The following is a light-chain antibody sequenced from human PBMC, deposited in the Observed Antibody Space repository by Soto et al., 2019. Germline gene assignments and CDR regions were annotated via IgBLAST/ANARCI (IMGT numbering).Light chain of an antibody. Sequence: EIVLTQSPGTLSLSPGERATLSCRASQSVSSSSLAWYQQKPGQAPRLLIYGASSRATGIPDRFSGSGSGTDLPLTISRLEPEDFAVYYCQQYGSSPRTFGQGSKLEIK. CDR3: QQYGSSPRT. CDR1: QSVSSSS. V-gene: IGKV3-20*01. CDR2: GAS. J-gene: IGKJ2*01.